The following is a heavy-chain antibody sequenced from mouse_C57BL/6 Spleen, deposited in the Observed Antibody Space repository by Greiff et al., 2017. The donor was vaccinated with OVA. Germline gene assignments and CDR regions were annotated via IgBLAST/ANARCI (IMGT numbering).Heavy chain of an antibody. Sequence: VQLQQPGAELMKPGASVKLSCKATGYTFTGYWIEWVKQRPGHGLEWIGEILPGSGSTNYNEKFKGKATFTADTSSNTAYMQLSSLTTEDSAIYYCASRGAYYYGSSTFAWFAYWGQGTLVTVSA. J-gene: IGHJ3*01. D-gene: IGHD1-1*01. CDR2: ILPGSGST. CDR3: ASRGAYYYGSSTFAWFAY. CDR1: GYTFTGYW. V-gene: IGHV1-9*01.